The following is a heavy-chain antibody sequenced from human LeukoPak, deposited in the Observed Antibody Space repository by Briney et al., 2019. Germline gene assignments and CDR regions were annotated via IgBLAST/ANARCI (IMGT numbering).Heavy chain of an antibody. CDR1: GGSISSGSYY. J-gene: IGHJ6*03. V-gene: IGHV4-61*02. CDR3: AREEFVTTYGDYDTDYYYYYYMDV. Sequence: SETLSLTCTVSGGSISSGSYYWRWLRQPAGKGLEWIGRIYTSGSTNYNPSLKSRVTISVDTFKNQFSLKLSSVTAADTAVYYCAREEFVTTYGDYDTDYYYYYYMDVWGKGTTVTISS. CDR2: IYTSGST. D-gene: IGHD4-17*01.